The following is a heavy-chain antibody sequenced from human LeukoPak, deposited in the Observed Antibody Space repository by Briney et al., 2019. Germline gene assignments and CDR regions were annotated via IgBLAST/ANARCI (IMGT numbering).Heavy chain of an antibody. CDR3: ARGLTYDILTGYYFDAVPHRPYNWFDP. V-gene: IGHV4-34*01. CDR2: INHSGST. Sequence: PSETLSLTCAVYGGSFSGYYWSWIRQPPGKGLEWIGEINHSGSTNYNPSLKSRVTISVDTSKNQFSLKLSSVTAADTAVYYCARGLTYDILTGYYFDAVPHRPYNWFDPWGQGTLVTVSS. CDR1: GGSFSGYY. D-gene: IGHD3-9*01. J-gene: IGHJ5*02.